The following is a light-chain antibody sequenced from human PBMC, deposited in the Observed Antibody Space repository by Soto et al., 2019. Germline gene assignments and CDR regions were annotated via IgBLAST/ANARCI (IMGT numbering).Light chain of an antibody. J-gene: IGKJ4*01. Sequence: DIQMTQSPSSLSASVGDRVTITCRASQSISSYLNWYQQKPGKAPKLLIYAASSLQTGVPSMLSGSGSGTDCTLTSSILQPEDFATYSRQEVYSKPPRTFAGGTKGDSK. V-gene: IGKV1-39*01. CDR3: QEVYSKPPRT. CDR1: QSISSY. CDR2: AAS.